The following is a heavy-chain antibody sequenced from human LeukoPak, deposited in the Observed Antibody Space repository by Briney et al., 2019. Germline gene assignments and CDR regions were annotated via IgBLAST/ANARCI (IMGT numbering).Heavy chain of an antibody. Sequence: SETLSLTCTVSGGSISSGDYYWSWIRQPPGKGLEWIGYIYYSGSTYYNPSLRSRVTISVDTSKNQFSLKLSSVTAADTAVYYCARGNYGGNSVAPWGQGTLVAVSS. CDR1: GGSISSGDYY. CDR3: ARGNYGGNSVAP. J-gene: IGHJ5*02. CDR2: IYYSGST. V-gene: IGHV4-30-4*08. D-gene: IGHD4-23*01.